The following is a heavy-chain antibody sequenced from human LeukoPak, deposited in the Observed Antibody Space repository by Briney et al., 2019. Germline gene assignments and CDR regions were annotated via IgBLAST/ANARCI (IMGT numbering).Heavy chain of an antibody. J-gene: IGHJ4*02. V-gene: IGHV4-39*01. CDR2: IYYTGST. CDR1: GASLSTSPYY. D-gene: IGHD5-18*01. Sequence: SETLSLTCSVSGASLSTSPYYWGWIRQPPGKGLEWIGNIYYTGSTYYNVSLNSRVTISIDTSKNQFSLKLSSVTAADTAVYYCARGLGTRGYSYARLFNYWGQGTLVTVSS. CDR3: ARGLGTRGYSYARLFNY.